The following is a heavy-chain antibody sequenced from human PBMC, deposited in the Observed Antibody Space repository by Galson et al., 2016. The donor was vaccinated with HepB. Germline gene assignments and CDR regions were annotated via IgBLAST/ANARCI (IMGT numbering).Heavy chain of an antibody. CDR1: GFTIPFSNVC. D-gene: IGHD3-22*01. CDR3: TTLRPDYYESSGYLSN. V-gene: IGHV3-15*01. CDR2: IKSKHDGGTH. Sequence: SLRLSCAASGFTIPFSNVCMTCVRPATGQGLEWVVRIKSKHDGGTHDYDAPVKGSCPISRHDSKNTLYMQMSSLKTEDTAMYYCTTLRPDYYESSGYLSNWGQGTLVTVSS. J-gene: IGHJ1*01.